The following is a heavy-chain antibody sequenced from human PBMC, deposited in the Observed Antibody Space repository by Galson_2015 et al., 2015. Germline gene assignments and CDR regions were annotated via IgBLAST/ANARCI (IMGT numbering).Heavy chain of an antibody. CDR2: FDPEAGET. CDR3: ATSNANGSGRLPEVGMDV. V-gene: IGHV1-24*01. D-gene: IGHD3-10*01. Sequence: SVKVSCTASGSTLTALSMHWVRQAPGNGLEWMGGFDPEAGETLYAQKFQSRVTMTEDTSTDTAYMELSSLRAEDTAVYDCATSNANGSGRLPEVGMDVWGQGTTVTVSS. J-gene: IGHJ6*02. CDR1: GSTLTALS.